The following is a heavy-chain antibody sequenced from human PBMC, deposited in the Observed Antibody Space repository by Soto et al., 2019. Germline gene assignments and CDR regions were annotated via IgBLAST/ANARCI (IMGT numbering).Heavy chain of an antibody. CDR3: TSGRLVTGRQYYYGLDV. CDR2: MNPNLGNT. J-gene: IGHJ6*02. D-gene: IGHD2-21*02. Sequence: QMQLVQSGAEVKKPGASVKVSCKASGYTFTSYDINWVRQASGQRPEWMGWMNPNLGNTDYAQRFQDRVTMTRDTSTRTAYMELSNLESGDTAVYSCTSGRLVTGRQYYYGLDVWGQGTTVTVSS. CDR1: GYTFTSYD. V-gene: IGHV1-8*01.